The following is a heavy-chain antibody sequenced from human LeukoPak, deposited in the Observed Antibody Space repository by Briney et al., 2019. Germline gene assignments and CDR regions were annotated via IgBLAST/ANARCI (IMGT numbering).Heavy chain of an antibody. D-gene: IGHD6-13*01. CDR3: AKDAAGPEY. CDR1: GLTFSDYS. V-gene: IGHV3-23*01. Sequence: GGSLRLSCAASGLTFSDYSMTWVRQAPGKGLFWVSGISAGGGSTYYADSVKGRFTISRDNSRNTLYLQMNSLRAEDTAVYYCAKDAAGPEYWGQGTLVTVSS. CDR2: ISAGGGST. J-gene: IGHJ4*02.